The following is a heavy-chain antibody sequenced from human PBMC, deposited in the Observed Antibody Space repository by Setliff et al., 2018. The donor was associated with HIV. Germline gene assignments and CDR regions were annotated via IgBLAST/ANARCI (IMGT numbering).Heavy chain of an antibody. CDR2: IYFGGTT. Sequence: KPSETLSLTCTVSGGPSGSLTSTSYYWGWIRQPPGRGLEWIGSIYFGGTTYYTPSLKSRITISIPTSKNQLSLKVTSVTAADTAVYYCARASGAWPYYHSCMDVWGKGTTVTVSS. J-gene: IGHJ6*03. V-gene: IGHV4-39*07. CDR1: GGPSGSLTSTSYY. D-gene: IGHD3-10*01. CDR3: ARASGAWPYYHSCMDV.